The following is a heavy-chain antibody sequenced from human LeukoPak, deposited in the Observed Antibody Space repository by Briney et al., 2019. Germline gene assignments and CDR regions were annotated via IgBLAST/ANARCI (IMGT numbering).Heavy chain of an antibody. CDR2: IYYAVST. CDR3: ARHLYDILTGYAYYFDY. CDR1: GGSVSIPSFV. D-gene: IGHD3-9*01. Sequence: SETLSLTCSVSGGSVSIPSFVWGWLRHPPGKGLEWSGSIYYAVSTFHKPSLKNRVTMSVDTSKNQFSLKTSLVTAADTAVYYCARHLYDILTGYAYYFDYWGQGTLVTVSS. J-gene: IGHJ4*02. V-gene: IGHV4-39*01.